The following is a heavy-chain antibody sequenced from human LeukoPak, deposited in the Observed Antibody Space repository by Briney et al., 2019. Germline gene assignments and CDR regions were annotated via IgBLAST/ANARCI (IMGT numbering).Heavy chain of an antibody. CDR2: INPSDAST. Sequence: EASVKVSCKASGYTFTSYSMNWVRHAPRQGPEWMGIINPSDASTTYAQKIQGRVTMTRDMSTSTDYMELSSLRSEDTAVYYCARLARYSWSPISPLYYYYYMDVWGKGTTVTVSS. V-gene: IGHV1-46*01. D-gene: IGHD1-26*01. CDR3: ARLARYSWSPISPLYYYYYMDV. CDR1: GYTFTSYS. J-gene: IGHJ6*03.